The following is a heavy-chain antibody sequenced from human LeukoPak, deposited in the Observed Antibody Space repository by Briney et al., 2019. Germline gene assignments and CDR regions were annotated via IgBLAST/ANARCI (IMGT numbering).Heavy chain of an antibody. J-gene: IGHJ5*02. D-gene: IGHD6-13*01. CDR3: ARVYPGIAAAVRSWFDP. CDR1: GFTFGSYA. Sequence: TGGSLRLSCAASGFTFGSYAMSWIRQPPGKGLEWIGEINHSGSTNYNPSLKSRVTISVDTSKNQFSLKLSSVTAADTAVYYCARVYPGIAAAVRSWFDPWGQGTLVTVSS. V-gene: IGHV4-34*01. CDR2: INHSGST.